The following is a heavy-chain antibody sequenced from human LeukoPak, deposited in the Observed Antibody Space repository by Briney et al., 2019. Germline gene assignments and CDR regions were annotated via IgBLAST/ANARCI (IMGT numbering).Heavy chain of an antibody. CDR2: IYNSGST. Sequence: PSETLSLTCTVSGGSVSSGSYHWSWIRQPPGKGLEWVGSIYNSGSTNYNPSLKSRATISVDTSENQFSLKLNSVTAADTAVYYCARAVTSMVNLGRSLSGMDVWGQGTTVTVSS. CDR1: GGSVSSGSYH. J-gene: IGHJ6*02. CDR3: ARAVTSMVNLGRSLSGMDV. V-gene: IGHV4-61*01. D-gene: IGHD5-18*01.